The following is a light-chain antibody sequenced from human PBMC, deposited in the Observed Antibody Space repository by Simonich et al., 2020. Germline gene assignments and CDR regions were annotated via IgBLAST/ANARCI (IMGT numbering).Light chain of an antibody. CDR1: SSDVGGYNY. V-gene: IGLV2-11*01. CDR2: DVS. CDR3: CSYAGSYSWV. J-gene: IGLJ3*02. Sequence: QSALTQPRSVSGSPGQSVTISCTGTSSDVGGYNYVSWYQQHPGKATKLMIYDVSNRPSGVPDRFSGSKSCNTASLTISGLQAEDEADYYCCSYAGSYSWVFGGGTKLTVL.